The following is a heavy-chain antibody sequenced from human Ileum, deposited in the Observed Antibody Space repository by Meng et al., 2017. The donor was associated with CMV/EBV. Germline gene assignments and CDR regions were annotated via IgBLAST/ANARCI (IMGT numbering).Heavy chain of an antibody. CDR2: IFGNGLNS. CDR1: GFASVDYA. CDR3: AKGGPLRNYYASFDY. D-gene: IGHD1-26*01. Sequence: SGFASVDYAMSWVRPSPGKGLEWVSGIFGNGLNSYYADSVKGRFAISRDNSKNTVYLQLDRLRAEDTAIYYCAKGGPLRNYYASFDYWGPGTLVTVSS. V-gene: IGHV3-23*01. J-gene: IGHJ4*02.